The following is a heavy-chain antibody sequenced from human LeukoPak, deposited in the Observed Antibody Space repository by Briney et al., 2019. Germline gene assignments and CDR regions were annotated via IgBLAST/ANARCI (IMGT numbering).Heavy chain of an antibody. V-gene: IGHV1-69*01. CDR3: ARDFAPPYCSSISCYKYYYMDV. CDR1: GVTFSRSA. J-gene: IGHJ6*03. CDR2: IIPMFGAT. D-gene: IGHD2-2*02. Sequence: SVKVSCKASGVTFSRSAISWVRQAPGQGLEWMGGIIPMFGATNYAQEFQGRVTITADESTSTAYMELSSLRSEDTAVYYCARDFAPPYCSSISCYKYYYMDVWGKGTTVTISS.